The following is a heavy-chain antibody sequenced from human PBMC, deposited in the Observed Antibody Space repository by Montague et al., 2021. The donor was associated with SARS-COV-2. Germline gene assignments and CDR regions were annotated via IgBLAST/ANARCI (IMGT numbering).Heavy chain of an antibody. D-gene: IGHD2-8*02. CDR2: INHSGAT. CDR3: ARVESSWWVFDY. J-gene: IGHJ4*02. Sequence: SETLSLTCAVYSGSLSGYYWSWIRQPPGKGLEWIGEINHSGATYYNPSVTSRVTISMDTSESQFSLRMNSVTAADTAVYYCARVESSWWVFDYWGQGTLVTVSS. CDR1: SGSLSGYY. V-gene: IGHV4-34*01.